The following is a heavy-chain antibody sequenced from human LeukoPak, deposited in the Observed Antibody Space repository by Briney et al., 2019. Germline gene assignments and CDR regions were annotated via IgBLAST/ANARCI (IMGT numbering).Heavy chain of an antibody. CDR1: GFTFSSYT. CDR2: ISSSSSTI. J-gene: IGHJ4*02. V-gene: IGHV3-48*04. Sequence: GGSLRLSCAASGFTFSSYTMKWVRQAPGKGLEWVSYISSSSSTIYYADSVKGRFTVSRDNAKNSLYLQMNSLRAEDTAVYYCARIRGSGCADYWGQGTLVTVSS. D-gene: IGHD6-19*01. CDR3: ARIRGSGCADY.